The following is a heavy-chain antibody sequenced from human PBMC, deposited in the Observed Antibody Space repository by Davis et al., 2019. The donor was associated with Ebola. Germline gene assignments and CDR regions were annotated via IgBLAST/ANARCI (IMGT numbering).Heavy chain of an antibody. V-gene: IGHV3-73*01. CDR3: TLTVAGTRDY. J-gene: IGHJ4*02. CDR2: IRSKANSYAT. CDR1: GSTFSGSA. Sequence: GGSLRLSCAASGSTFSGSAMHWVRQASGKGLEWVGRIRSKANSYATAYAASVKGRFTISRDDSKNTAYLQMNSLKTEDTAVYYCTLTVAGTRDYWGQGTLVTVSS. D-gene: IGHD6-19*01.